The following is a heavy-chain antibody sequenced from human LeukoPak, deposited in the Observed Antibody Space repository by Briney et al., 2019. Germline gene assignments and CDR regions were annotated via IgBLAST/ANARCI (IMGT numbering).Heavy chain of an antibody. D-gene: IGHD5-24*01. V-gene: IGHV3-21*01. Sequence: GGSLRLSCAASGFTFSTYTMNWVRQAPGKGLEWVSSISISSGYIAYADSLKGRFTVSRDNAKNSLFLQMSGLRAEDTAVYYCARDRRDGNNWDAFDMWGQGTMVTVSS. CDR1: GFTFSTYT. CDR3: ARDRRDGNNWDAFDM. J-gene: IGHJ3*02. CDR2: ISISSGYI.